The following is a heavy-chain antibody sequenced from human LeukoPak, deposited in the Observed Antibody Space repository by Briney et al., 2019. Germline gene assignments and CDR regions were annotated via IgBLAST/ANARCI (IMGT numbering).Heavy chain of an antibody. CDR3: ARRLAAPGPFDY. D-gene: IGHD2-21*01. CDR2: ISQNGGGT. CDR1: GFTFSSYA. V-gene: IGHV3-64*02. J-gene: IGHJ4*02. Sequence: GGSLRLSCAASGFTFSSYAMHWVRQAPGKWLEYVSAISQNGGGTFYADSVKGRLSIYRDNSTNKLYLQMGSLRVEDMAVYYCARRLAAPGPFDYWGQGTLVTVSS.